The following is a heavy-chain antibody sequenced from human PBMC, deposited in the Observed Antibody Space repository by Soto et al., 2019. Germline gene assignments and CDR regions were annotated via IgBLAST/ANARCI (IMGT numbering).Heavy chain of an antibody. CDR1: GFTFSSYA. CDR2: ISGSGGST. J-gene: IGHJ4*02. V-gene: IGHV3-23*01. Sequence: PGGSLRLSCAASGFTFSSYAMSWVRQAPGKGLEWVSAISGSGGSTYYADSVKGRFTISRDNSKNTLYLQMNSLRAEDTAVYYCANCIAAAGTAPWYWGQGTLVTVSS. CDR3: ANCIAAAGTAPWY. D-gene: IGHD6-13*01.